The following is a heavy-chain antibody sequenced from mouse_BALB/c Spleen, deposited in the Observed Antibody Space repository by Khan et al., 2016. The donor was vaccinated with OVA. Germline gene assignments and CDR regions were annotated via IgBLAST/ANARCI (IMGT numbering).Heavy chain of an antibody. CDR1: GYSITSRSF. J-gene: IGHJ3*01. V-gene: IGHV3-6*02. Sequence: EVQLQESGPGLVKPSQSLSLTCSVTGYSITSRSFWPFILPFPLNKLECICYIRYDGNSNYNPSLKNRISITRDTSKNQFFLKLNSVKPEDTATYYCARGGSSGPAWFAYWGQGTLVTVSA. CDR2: IRYDGNS. CDR3: ARGGSSGPAWFAY. D-gene: IGHD3-1*01.